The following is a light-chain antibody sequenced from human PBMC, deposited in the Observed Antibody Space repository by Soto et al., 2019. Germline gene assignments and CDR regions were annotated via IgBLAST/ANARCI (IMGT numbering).Light chain of an antibody. CDR1: SSEVWGYNY. CDR3: SSYTSSSTQV. Sequence: QSVLNQPSSVSGSPGPSLTNSLPGNSSEVWGYNYVSWYQQHPGKAPKLMIYDVSNRPSGVSNRFSGSKSGNTASLTISGFQAEDEADYYCSSYTSSSTQVFGTGTKVTVL. J-gene: IGLJ1*01. V-gene: IGLV2-14*01. CDR2: DVS.